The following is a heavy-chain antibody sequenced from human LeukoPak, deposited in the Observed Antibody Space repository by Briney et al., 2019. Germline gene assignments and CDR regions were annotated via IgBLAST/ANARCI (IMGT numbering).Heavy chain of an antibody. V-gene: IGHV3-23*01. Sequence: PGGSLRLSCVASGFNFNSYGMTWVRQAPGKGLEWVSSISGGGGNTYYAGSVQGRFSISRDNSENTLYLQMNSLRAEDTALYYCAKDFVGSIPDAFDIWGQGTMVTVSS. D-gene: IGHD2-15*01. CDR1: GFNFNSYG. J-gene: IGHJ3*02. CDR2: ISGGGGNT. CDR3: AKDFVGSIPDAFDI.